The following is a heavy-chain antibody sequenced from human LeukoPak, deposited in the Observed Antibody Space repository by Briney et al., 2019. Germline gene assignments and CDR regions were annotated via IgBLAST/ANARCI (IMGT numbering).Heavy chain of an antibody. V-gene: IGHV4-4*07. CDR3: AGGYCSSTSCHTDAFDI. Sequence: SETLSLTCTVSGGSISSYYWSWIRQPAGKGLEWIGRIYTSGSTNYNPSLKSRVTMSVDTSKNRFSLKLSSVTAADTAVYYCAGGYCSSTSCHTDAFDIWGQGTMVTVSS. J-gene: IGHJ3*02. D-gene: IGHD2-2*02. CDR2: IYTSGST. CDR1: GGSISSYY.